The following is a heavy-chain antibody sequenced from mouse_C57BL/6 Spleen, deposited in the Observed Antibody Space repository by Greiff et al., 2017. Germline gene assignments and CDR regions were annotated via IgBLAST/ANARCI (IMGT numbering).Heavy chain of an antibody. CDR3: ARRDYGPNYAMDY. CDR2: IYPGSGNT. Sequence: VQGVESGAELVRPGASVKLSCKASGYTFTDYYINWVKQRPGQGLEWIARIYPGSGNTYYNEKFKGKATLTAEKSSSTAYMQLSSLTSEDSAVYFCARRDYGPNYAMDYWGQGTSVTVSS. V-gene: IGHV1-76*01. J-gene: IGHJ4*01. CDR1: GYTFTDYY. D-gene: IGHD1-1*01.